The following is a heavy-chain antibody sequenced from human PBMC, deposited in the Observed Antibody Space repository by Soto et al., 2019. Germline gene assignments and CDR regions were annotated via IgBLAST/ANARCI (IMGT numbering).Heavy chain of an antibody. CDR2: IIPIFGTA. Sequence: SVKVSCKASGGTFSSYAISWVRQAPGQGLEWMGGIIPIFGTANYAQKFQGGVTITADESTSTAYMELSSLRSEDTAVYYCARDGMLEDGMIVVVPGAFDIWGQGTMVTVSS. CDR3: ARDGMLEDGMIVVVPGAFDI. J-gene: IGHJ3*02. V-gene: IGHV1-69*13. D-gene: IGHD3-22*01. CDR1: GGTFSSYA.